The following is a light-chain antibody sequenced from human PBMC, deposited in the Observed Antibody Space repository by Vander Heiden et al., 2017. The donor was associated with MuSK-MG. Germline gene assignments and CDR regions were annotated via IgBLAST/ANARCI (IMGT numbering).Light chain of an antibody. V-gene: IGLV2-14*01. Sequence: QSAPTQPPSVSRSPGQSITSSCTGTSSDVGGYNYVSWYQQHPGKAPKLMINEVSNRPSGVSNRFSGSKSGNTASLTISGLQAEDEADYYCSSYTSSSTGVFGGGTKLTVL. CDR3: SSYTSSSTGV. CDR2: EVS. J-gene: IGLJ3*02. CDR1: SSDVGGYNY.